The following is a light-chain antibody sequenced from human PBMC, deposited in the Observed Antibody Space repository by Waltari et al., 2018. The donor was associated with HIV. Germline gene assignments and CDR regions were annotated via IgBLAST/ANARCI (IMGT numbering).Light chain of an antibody. J-gene: IGLJ2*01. V-gene: IGLV1-47*01. CDR1: RSNIGSNF. CDR2: KNN. CDR3: AAWDDSLRGHVV. Sequence: QSVLTQPPSASATPGQRVTISCSGTRSNIGSNFVFWYQQFPGTAPKLLMYKNNKRCSGVPDRVAGAKSVTSASLAIRGLRSEDEAVYYCAAWDDSLRGHVVFGGGTNLTV.